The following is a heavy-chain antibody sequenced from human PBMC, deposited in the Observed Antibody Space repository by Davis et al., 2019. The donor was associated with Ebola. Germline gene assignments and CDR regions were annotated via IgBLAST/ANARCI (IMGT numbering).Heavy chain of an antibody. Sequence: GESLKISCAASGFTFSSYSMNWVRQAPGKGLEWVSSISSSSSYIYYADSVKGRFTISRDNAKNSLYLQMNSLRAEDTAVYYCAREPYYGSGSGGWGQGTLVTVSS. J-gene: IGHJ4*02. CDR3: AREPYYGSGSGG. CDR2: ISSSSSYI. CDR1: GFTFSSYS. D-gene: IGHD3-10*01. V-gene: IGHV3-21*01.